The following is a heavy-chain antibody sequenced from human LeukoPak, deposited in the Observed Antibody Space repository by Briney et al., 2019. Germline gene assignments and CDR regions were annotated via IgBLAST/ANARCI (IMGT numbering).Heavy chain of an antibody. Sequence: PGGSLRLSCAASGSTFSSYSMNWVRQAPGKGLEWVSSISSSSSYIYYADSVKGRFTISRDNAKNSLYLQMNSLRAEDTAVYYCARGVDDYGDFRDDWGQGTLVTVSS. CDR2: ISSSSSYI. D-gene: IGHD4-17*01. J-gene: IGHJ4*02. CDR1: GSTFSSYS. CDR3: ARGVDDYGDFRDD. V-gene: IGHV3-21*01.